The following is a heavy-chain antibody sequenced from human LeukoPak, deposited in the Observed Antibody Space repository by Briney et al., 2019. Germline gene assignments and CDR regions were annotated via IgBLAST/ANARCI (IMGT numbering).Heavy chain of an antibody. D-gene: IGHD2-15*01. Sequence: SETLSLTCTVSGGSISSSSYYWGWIRQPPGKGLEWIGSIYYSGSTYYNPSLKSRVTISVDTSKNQFSLKLSSVTAADTAVYYCARVVLDCSGGSCYPHFDYWGQGTLVTVSS. CDR2: IYYSGST. CDR3: ARVVLDCSGGSCYPHFDY. CDR1: GGSISSSSYY. V-gene: IGHV4-39*07. J-gene: IGHJ4*02.